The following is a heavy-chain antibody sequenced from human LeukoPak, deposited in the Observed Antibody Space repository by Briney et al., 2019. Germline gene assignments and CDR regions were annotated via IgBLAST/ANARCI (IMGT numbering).Heavy chain of an antibody. D-gene: IGHD3-22*01. Sequence: SVKVSCKASGGTFSSYAISWVRQAPGQGLEWMGRIIPIFGIANYAQKFQGRVTITADKSTSTAYMELSSLRSEDTAVYYCARRFYDSSGETWGQGTLVTASS. CDR3: ARRFYDSSGET. J-gene: IGHJ5*02. CDR1: GGTFSSYA. V-gene: IGHV1-69*04. CDR2: IIPIFGIA.